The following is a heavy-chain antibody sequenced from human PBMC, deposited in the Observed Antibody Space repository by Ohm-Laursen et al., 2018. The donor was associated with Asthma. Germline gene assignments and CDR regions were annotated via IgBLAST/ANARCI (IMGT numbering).Heavy chain of an antibody. V-gene: IGHV1-18*04. CDR2: IYIRNT. Sequence: SVKVSCKASGYSVTSYAISWVRQAPGQRPEWMGWIYIRNTNYAPKFRDRITLSTDTSTNTAYMDLRSLRSDDTAVYYCVRDVVDRFAFWGKGSLVIVSS. CDR1: GYSVTSYA. J-gene: IGHJ4*02. D-gene: IGHD2-21*01. CDR3: VRDVVDRFAF.